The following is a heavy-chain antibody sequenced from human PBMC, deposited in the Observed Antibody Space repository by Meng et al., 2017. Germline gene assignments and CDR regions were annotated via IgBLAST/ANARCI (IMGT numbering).Heavy chain of an antibody. D-gene: IGHD3-3*01. CDR2: IWYDGSNK. Sequence: GESLKISCAASGFTFSSYGMHWVRQAPGKGLEWVAVIWYDGSNKYYADSVKGRFTISRDNSKNTLYLQMNSLRAEDTAVYYCARDLRRITIFGVVTPYYYYGMDVWGQGTTVTVSS. CDR1: GFTFSSYG. CDR3: ARDLRRITIFGVVTPYYYYGMDV. J-gene: IGHJ6*02. V-gene: IGHV3-33*01.